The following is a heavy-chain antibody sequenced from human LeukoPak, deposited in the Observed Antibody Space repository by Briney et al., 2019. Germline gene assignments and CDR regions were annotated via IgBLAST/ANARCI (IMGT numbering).Heavy chain of an antibody. V-gene: IGHV4-31*03. J-gene: IGHJ6*02. CDR3: ASSEAMTTPPPYGMDV. CDR1: GGSISSGGYY. CDR2: IYYSGGT. D-gene: IGHD2-2*01. Sequence: KPSETLSLTCTVSGGSISSGGYYWSWIRQHPGKGLEWIGYIYYSGGTYYNPSLKSRVTISVDTSKNQFSLKLNSVTAADTAVYYCASSEAMTTPPPYGMDVWGQGTTVTVSS.